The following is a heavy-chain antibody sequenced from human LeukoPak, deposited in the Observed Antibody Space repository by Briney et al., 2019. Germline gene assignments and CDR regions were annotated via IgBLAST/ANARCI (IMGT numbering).Heavy chain of an antibody. J-gene: IGHJ3*02. CDR1: GGSISSYY. V-gene: IGHV4-59*12. Sequence: SETLSLTCTVSGGSISSYYWSWIRQPPGKGLEWIGYIYYSGSTNYNPSLKSRVTISVDTSKNQFSLKLSSVTAADTAVYYCARASPYGSGSYDAFDIWGQGTMVTVSS. CDR2: IYYSGST. D-gene: IGHD3-10*01. CDR3: ARASPYGSGSYDAFDI.